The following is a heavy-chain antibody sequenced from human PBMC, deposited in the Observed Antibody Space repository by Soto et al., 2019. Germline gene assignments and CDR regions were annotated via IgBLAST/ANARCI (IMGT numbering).Heavy chain of an antibody. CDR2: IIPIFDTT. Sequence: GASVKVSCKASGGTFSNSGISWVRQAPGQGLEWMGGIIPIFDTTNYAQKLQGRITIIADESTNTVYMELSNLRSADTGVYYCARAPRVVSVNLNENYFDSWGHGTLVTVSS. CDR1: GGTFSNSG. CDR3: ARAPRVVSVNLNENYFDS. D-gene: IGHD2-2*01. V-gene: IGHV1-69*13. J-gene: IGHJ4*01.